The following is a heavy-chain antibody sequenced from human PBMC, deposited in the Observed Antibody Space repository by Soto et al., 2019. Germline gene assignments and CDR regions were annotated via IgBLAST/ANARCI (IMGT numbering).Heavy chain of an antibody. V-gene: IGHV4-31*01. Sequence: QVRLEESGPGLVKPSETLSLICSVSGGSVNNADYFWSWIRHHPENGLEWIGYIYYSGSTRYNPSIKTQATLSIDTYKNQFSLRLHSVTVADTAFYFCARDAAYGGSRGGMDVWGRGTTVTVSS. CDR3: ARDAAYGGSRGGMDV. CDR2: IYYSGST. D-gene: IGHD4-17*01. CDR1: GGSVNNADYF. J-gene: IGHJ6*02.